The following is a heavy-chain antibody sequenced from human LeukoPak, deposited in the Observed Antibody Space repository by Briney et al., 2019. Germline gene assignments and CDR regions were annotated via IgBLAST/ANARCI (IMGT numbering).Heavy chain of an antibody. Sequence: GSGPTLVNPTQTLTLTCTFSGFSLSTSGMRVSWIRQPPGKALEWLARINWDDDKFYSTSLKTRLTISKDTSKNQVVLTMTNMDPVDTATYYGARTDGYNPFDYWGQGTLVTVSS. CDR1: GFSLSTSGMR. J-gene: IGHJ4*02. CDR2: INWDDDK. D-gene: IGHD5-24*01. CDR3: ARTDGYNPFDY. V-gene: IGHV2-70*04.